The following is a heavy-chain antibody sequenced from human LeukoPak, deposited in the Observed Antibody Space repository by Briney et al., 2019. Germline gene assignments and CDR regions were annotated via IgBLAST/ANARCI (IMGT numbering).Heavy chain of an antibody. Sequence: GGSLRLSCAASGFTFSSCVMHWVCQAPGKGLEWVAVISYGGSNKYYADSVKGRFTISRDNSKNTLYLEMNSLRDEDTAVYYCAKQSTVADYWGQGTLVTVSS. D-gene: IGHD1-26*01. J-gene: IGHJ4*02. CDR2: ISYGGSNK. CDR1: GFTFSSCV. V-gene: IGHV3-30*18. CDR3: AKQSTVADY.